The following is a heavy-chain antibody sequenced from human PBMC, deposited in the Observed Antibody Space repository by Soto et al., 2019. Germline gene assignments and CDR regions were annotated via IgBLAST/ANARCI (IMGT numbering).Heavy chain of an antibody. Sequence: ASVKVCCKGSGDAFTTYGITWVRQAPGQGLEWMGWISAHNGNTNYAQKLQGRVTVTRDTSTSTAYMELRSLRSDDTAVYYCARGRYGDYWGQGALVTVSS. CDR2: ISAHNGNT. CDR1: GDAFTTYG. V-gene: IGHV1-18*01. D-gene: IGHD1-1*01. CDR3: ARGRYGDY. J-gene: IGHJ4*02.